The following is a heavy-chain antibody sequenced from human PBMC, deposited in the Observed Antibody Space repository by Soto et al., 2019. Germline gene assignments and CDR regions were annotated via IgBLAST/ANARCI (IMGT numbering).Heavy chain of an antibody. D-gene: IGHD2-2*01. CDR2: INAGNGNT. CDR1: GYTFTSYA. CDR3: ARVLFPTYCSSTSCYLRYWYFDL. J-gene: IGHJ2*01. Sequence: ASVKVSCKASGYTFTSYAMHWVRQAPGQRLEWMGWINAGNGNTKYSQKFQGRVTITRDTSASTAYMELSSLRSEDTAVYYCARVLFPTYCSSTSCYLRYWYFDLWGRGTLVTVSS. V-gene: IGHV1-3*01.